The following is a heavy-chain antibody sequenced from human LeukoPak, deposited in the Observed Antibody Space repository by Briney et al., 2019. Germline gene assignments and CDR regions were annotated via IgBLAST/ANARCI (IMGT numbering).Heavy chain of an antibody. CDR2: ISYDGSNK. J-gene: IGHJ4*02. CDR3: AKEDGYNSGGLFDY. D-gene: IGHD5-24*01. V-gene: IGHV3-30*18. Sequence: GRSLRLSCAASGFTFSSYGMHWVRQAPGKGLEWVAVISYDGSNKYYADSVKGRFTISRDNSKNTLYLQMNSLRAVDTAVYYCAKEDGYNSGGLFDYWGQGTLVTVSS. CDR1: GFTFSSYG.